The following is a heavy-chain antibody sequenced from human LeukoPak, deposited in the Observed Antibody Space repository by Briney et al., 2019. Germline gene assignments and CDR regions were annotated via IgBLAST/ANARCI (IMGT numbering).Heavy chain of an antibody. D-gene: IGHD3-10*01. CDR2: ISAYNGNT. CDR3: ASPGPSTYYGSGSYSGFDY. Sequence: ASVKVSCKASGYTFTSYGISWVRQAPGQGLEWMGWISAYNGNTNYAQKLQGRVTITADKSTSTAYMELSSLRSEDTAVYYCASPGPSTYYGSGSYSGFDYWGQGTLVTVSS. J-gene: IGHJ4*02. V-gene: IGHV1-18*01. CDR1: GYTFTSYG.